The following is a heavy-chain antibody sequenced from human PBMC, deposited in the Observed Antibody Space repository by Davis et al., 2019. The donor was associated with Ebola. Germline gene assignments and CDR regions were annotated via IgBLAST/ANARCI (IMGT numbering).Heavy chain of an antibody. Sequence: GSLRLSCAASGFTFSTYSMNWVRQAPGKGLEWVSSISSRSYSIYYADSVKGRFTISRDNAKNSLYLQMNNLRAEDTAVYFCARSNVWGKGTTVTVSS. CDR2: ISSRSYSI. CDR1: GFTFSTYS. CDR3: ARSNV. J-gene: IGHJ6*04. V-gene: IGHV3-21*01.